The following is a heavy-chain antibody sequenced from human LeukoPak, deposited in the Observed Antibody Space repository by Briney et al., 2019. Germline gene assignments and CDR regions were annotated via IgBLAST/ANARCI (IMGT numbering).Heavy chain of an antibody. D-gene: IGHD5-18*01. CDR2: MNPNSGNT. J-gene: IGHJ6*03. CDR3: ARGPGYSYGYNYYYYMDV. CDR1: GYTFTAYY. V-gene: IGHV1-8*03. Sequence: ASVKVSCKASGYTFTAYYMHWVRQATGQGLEWMGWMNPNSGNTGYAQKFQGRVTITRNTSISTAYMELSSLRSEDTAVYYCARGPGYSYGYNYYYYMDVWGKGTTVTVSS.